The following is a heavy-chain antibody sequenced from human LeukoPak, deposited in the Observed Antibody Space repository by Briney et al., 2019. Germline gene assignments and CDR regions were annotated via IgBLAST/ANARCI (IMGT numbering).Heavy chain of an antibody. Sequence: GASVKVSCKASGYTFTGYYMHWVRQAPGQGLEWMGWINPNSGGTNYAQKFQGRVTMTRDTSINTAYMELSRLRSDDTAVYYCARAVTTAVPAFDYWGQGTLATVSS. D-gene: IGHD4-11*01. CDR3: ARAVTTAVPAFDY. CDR2: INPNSGGT. V-gene: IGHV1-2*02. CDR1: GYTFTGYY. J-gene: IGHJ4*02.